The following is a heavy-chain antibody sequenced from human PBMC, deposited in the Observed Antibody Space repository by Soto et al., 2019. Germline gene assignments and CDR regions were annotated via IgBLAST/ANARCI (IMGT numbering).Heavy chain of an antibody. J-gene: IGHJ6*02. D-gene: IGHD6-25*01. Sequence: SVKVSCKASGFTFTSSAVQWVRQARGQRLEWIGWIVVGSGNTNYAQKFQERVTITRDMSKSTAYMELSSLRSEDTAVYYCATGSAGPDYYYYGMDVWGQGTTVTVSS. CDR1: GFTFTSSA. CDR2: IVVGSGNT. V-gene: IGHV1-58*01. CDR3: ATGSAGPDYYYYGMDV.